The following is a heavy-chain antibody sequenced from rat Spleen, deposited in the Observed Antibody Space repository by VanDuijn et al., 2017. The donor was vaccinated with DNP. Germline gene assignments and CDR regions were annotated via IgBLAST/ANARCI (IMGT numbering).Heavy chain of an antibody. Sequence: EVQLQESGPGLVKPSQSLSFTCSVTGFSITSNYWAWIRKLPGNKMEWIGYINYSGNTTYNPSLKSRISITRDTSKNQFFLQLNSVTTEDTATYYCARYTTGVDYWGQGVMVTVSS. V-gene: IGHV3-1*01. CDR3: ARYTTGVDY. CDR1: GFSITSNY. CDR2: INYSGNT. D-gene: IGHD1-11*01. J-gene: IGHJ2*01.